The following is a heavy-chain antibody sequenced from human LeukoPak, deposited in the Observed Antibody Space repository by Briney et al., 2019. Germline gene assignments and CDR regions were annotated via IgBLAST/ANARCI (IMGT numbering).Heavy chain of an antibody. J-gene: IGHJ6*03. D-gene: IGHD1-26*01. Sequence: TGGSLRLSCAASGFTFSNYGMHWVRQAPGKGLEWGAFIRYDVGNKYYADSVKGRFTIFRDNFKNIIYLQMNSLRAEDTAVYYCAKDGARVGATTYYYMDVWGKGTTVTVSS. CDR1: GFTFSNYG. V-gene: IGHV3-30*02. CDR2: IRYDVGNK. CDR3: AKDGARVGATTYYYMDV.